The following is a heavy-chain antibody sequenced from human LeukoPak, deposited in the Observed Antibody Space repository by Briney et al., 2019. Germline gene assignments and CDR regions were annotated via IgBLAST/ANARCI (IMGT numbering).Heavy chain of an antibody. J-gene: IGHJ4*02. D-gene: IGHD3-10*01. CDR3: ARTNGASGSYYKSDY. V-gene: IGHV3-30-3*01. CDR2: ISYDGSSK. Sequence: LSLTCTVSGGTISSYYWSWVRQAPGKGLEWVAVISYDGSSKYYAESVKGRFTISRDDSKNTLYLQMNSLRAEDTAVYYCARTNGASGSYYKSDYWGQGTLVTVSS. CDR1: GGTISSYY.